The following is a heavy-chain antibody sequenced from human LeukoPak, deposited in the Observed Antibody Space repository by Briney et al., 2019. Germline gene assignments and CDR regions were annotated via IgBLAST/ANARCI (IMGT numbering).Heavy chain of an antibody. CDR1: GGSFSGYY. CDR2: INHSGST. V-gene: IGHV4-34*01. J-gene: IGHJ4*02. CDR3: ARRSAVAAHLDY. D-gene: IGHD6-19*01. Sequence: SETLSLTCAVYGGSFSGYYWSWIRQPPGKGLGWIGEINHSGSTNYNPSLKSRVTISVDTSKNQFSLKLSSVTAADTAVYYCARRSAVAAHLDYWGQGTLVTVSS.